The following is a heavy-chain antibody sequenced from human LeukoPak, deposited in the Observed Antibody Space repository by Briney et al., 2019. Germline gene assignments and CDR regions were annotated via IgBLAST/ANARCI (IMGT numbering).Heavy chain of an antibody. CDR3: AKEALVGVGGRWFDP. V-gene: IGHV1-2*06. CDR2: INPNSGGT. CDR1: GYIITGYY. Sequence: ASVKVSCKASGYIITGYYLHWVPQAPGQGLEWMGRINPNSGGTDYAQIFQGRVTMTRDTSINTAYMELNRLTSDDTAVYFCAKEALVGVGGRWFDPWVQGTVVTVSS. D-gene: IGHD2-8*02. J-gene: IGHJ5*02.